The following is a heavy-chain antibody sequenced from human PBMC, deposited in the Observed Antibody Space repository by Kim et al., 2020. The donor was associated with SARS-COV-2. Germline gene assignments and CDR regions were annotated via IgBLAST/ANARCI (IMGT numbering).Heavy chain of an antibody. CDR3: ARGRSRYSSASYAFDI. Sequence: SETLSLTCAVYGGSFSGYYWSWIRQPPGKGLEWIGEINHSGSTNYNPSLKSRVTISVDTSKNQFSLKLSSVTAADTAMYYCARGRSRYSSASYAFDIWGQGTMVTVSS. CDR1: GGSFSGYY. CDR2: INHSGST. J-gene: IGHJ3*02. D-gene: IGHD6-19*01. V-gene: IGHV4-34*01.